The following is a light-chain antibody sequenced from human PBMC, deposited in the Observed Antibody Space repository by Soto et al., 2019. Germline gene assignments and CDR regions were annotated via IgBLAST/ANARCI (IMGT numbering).Light chain of an antibody. Sequence: DIQMTQSPSTLSASVGDRVTITCRASQSISSWLAWYQQKPGKAHKLLIYDAYTLESGVHSRFSGSGSGTEFTLTIKSLQSDDFATYYCQQYNTYPWTFGQGTKVDIK. V-gene: IGKV1-5*01. CDR3: QQYNTYPWT. CDR1: QSISSW. J-gene: IGKJ1*01. CDR2: DAY.